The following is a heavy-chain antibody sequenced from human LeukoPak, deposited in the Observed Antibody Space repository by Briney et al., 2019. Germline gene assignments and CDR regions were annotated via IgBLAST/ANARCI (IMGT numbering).Heavy chain of an antibody. Sequence: GGSLRLSCAASGFTFSSYAMSWVRQAPGKGLEWVSGISGGGGNTYYADSVQGRFTMSRDNSKNTLYLQMNSLRAEDTAVYYCAKDRSTQYYFDFRGQGTLVTVSS. CDR3: AKDRSTQYYFDF. CDR1: GFTFSSYA. V-gene: IGHV3-23*01. CDR2: ISGGGGNT. D-gene: IGHD6-19*01. J-gene: IGHJ4*02.